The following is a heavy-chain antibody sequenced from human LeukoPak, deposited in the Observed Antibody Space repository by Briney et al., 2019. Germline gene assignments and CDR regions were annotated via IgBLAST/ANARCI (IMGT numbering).Heavy chain of an antibody. D-gene: IGHD2-8*01. Sequence: SETLSLTCTVSGGSVSSSSYYWGWIRQPPGKGLEWIGSIYYSGSTYYNPSLKSRVTISVDTSKNQFSLKLSSVTAADTAVYYCARHFFPTFGMLGGYFDYWGQGTLVTVSS. V-gene: IGHV4-39*01. CDR2: IYYSGST. CDR1: GGSVSSSSYY. J-gene: IGHJ4*02. CDR3: ARHFFPTFGMLGGYFDY.